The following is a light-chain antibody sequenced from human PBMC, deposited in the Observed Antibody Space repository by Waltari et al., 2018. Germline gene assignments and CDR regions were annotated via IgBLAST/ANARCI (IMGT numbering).Light chain of an antibody. CDR3: SSYAGNNNLV. V-gene: IGLV2-8*01. Sequence: QSALTQPPSASGSPGQSVTISCTGTSSDVGGYNYVSWYQQHPGKAPKLMIYEVSKRPSGVPVRFSGSKSGNTASLTVSGLQAEDEADYYCSSYAGNNNLVFGGGTKLTVL. J-gene: IGLJ2*01. CDR1: SSDVGGYNY. CDR2: EVS.